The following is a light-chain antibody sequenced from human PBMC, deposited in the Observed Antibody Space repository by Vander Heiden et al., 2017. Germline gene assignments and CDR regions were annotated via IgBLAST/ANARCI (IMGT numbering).Light chain of an antibody. CDR1: QSLLHSNGYNY. CDR3: MQALQTPQLT. V-gene: IGKV2-28*01. Sequence: DIVMTQSPLSLPVTPGEPASISCRSSQSLLHSNGYNYLDWYLQKPGQSPQLLIYLGSNRASGVPDRFSGSGSGTDFTLKISRVEAKDVGVYYCMQALQTPQLTFGGGTKVEIK. J-gene: IGKJ4*01. CDR2: LGS.